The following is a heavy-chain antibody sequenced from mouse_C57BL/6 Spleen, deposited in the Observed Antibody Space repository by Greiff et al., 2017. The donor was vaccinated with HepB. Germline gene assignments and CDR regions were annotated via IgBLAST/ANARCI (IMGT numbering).Heavy chain of an antibody. CDR2: IDPETGGT. V-gene: IGHV1-15*01. D-gene: IGHD2-2*01. Sequence: VKLMESGAELVRPGASVTLSCKASGYTFTDYEMHWVKQTPVHGLEWIGAIDPETGGTAYNQKFKGKAIPTADKSSSTAYMELRSLTSEDSAVYYCTDGYDLYYFDYWGQGTTLTVSS. CDR1: GYTFTDYE. J-gene: IGHJ2*01. CDR3: TDGYDLYYFDY.